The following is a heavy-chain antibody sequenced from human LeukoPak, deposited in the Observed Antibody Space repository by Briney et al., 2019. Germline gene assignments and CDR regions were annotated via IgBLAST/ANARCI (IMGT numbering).Heavy chain of an antibody. CDR1: GYTFTSYA. V-gene: IGHV7-4-1*02. J-gene: IGHJ6*03. CDR3: ASHPIAAAVDYYMDV. D-gene: IGHD6-13*01. Sequence: ASVKVSCKASGYTFTSYAMNWVRQAPGQGLEWMGWINTNTGNPTYAQGFTGRFVFSLDTSVSTAYLQISSRKAEDTAVYYCASHPIAAAVDYYMDVWGKGTTVTVSS. CDR2: INTNTGNP.